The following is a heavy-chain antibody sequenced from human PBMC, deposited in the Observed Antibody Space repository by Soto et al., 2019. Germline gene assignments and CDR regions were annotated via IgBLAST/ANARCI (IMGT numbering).Heavy chain of an antibody. D-gene: IGHD6-13*01. CDR2: INAGNGNT. CDR1: GYTFTSYA. Sequence: QVQLVQSGAEVKKPGASVKVSCKASGYTFTSYAMHWVRQAPGQRLEWMGWINAGNGNTKYSQKFQGRVTITRDTSASTAYMELSSLRSEDTAVYYCAIRPRISSSWYRREGWFDPWGQGTLVTVSS. V-gene: IGHV1-3*01. J-gene: IGHJ5*02. CDR3: AIRPRISSSWYRREGWFDP.